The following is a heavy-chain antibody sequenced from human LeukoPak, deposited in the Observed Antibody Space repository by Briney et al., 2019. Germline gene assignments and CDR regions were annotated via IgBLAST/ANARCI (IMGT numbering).Heavy chain of an antibody. D-gene: IGHD1-1*01. V-gene: IGHV3-74*01. CDR2: ISTDGSIT. J-gene: IGHJ4*02. Sequence: GGSLRLSCAAAGFTFSGYWMHWVRHAPGKGLVLVSHISTDGSITTYADSVKGRFTISRDNAKNTLYLQMNSLRVEETAVYYCARTGRTTTTLDYWGQGTLVTVSS. CDR1: GFTFSGYW. CDR3: ARTGRTTTTLDY.